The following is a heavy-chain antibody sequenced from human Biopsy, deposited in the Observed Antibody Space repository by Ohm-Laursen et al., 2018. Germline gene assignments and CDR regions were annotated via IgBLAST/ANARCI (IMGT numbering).Heavy chain of an antibody. CDR3: ARDSEYGDYRNYYYGMDV. V-gene: IGHV1-2*02. J-gene: IGHJ6*02. CDR1: GYTFTDYF. Sequence: GSSVKVSCNASGYTFTDYFLHWVRQAPGQGPEWMGWISPSSGGTNYAQKFQGRVTMIRDTSATTGYMELSSLRSDDTAVYYCARDSEYGDYRNYYYGMDVWGQGTTVTVSS. CDR2: ISPSSGGT. D-gene: IGHD4-17*01.